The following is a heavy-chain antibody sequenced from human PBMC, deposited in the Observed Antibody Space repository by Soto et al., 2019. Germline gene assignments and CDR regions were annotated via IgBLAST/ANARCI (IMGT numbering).Heavy chain of an antibody. V-gene: IGHV5-51*01. CDR3: ARIGGCSGGSCYSDDAFDI. CDR2: IYPGDSDT. CDR1: GYSFTSYW. D-gene: IGHD2-15*01. Sequence: PGESLKISCKGSGYSFTSYWIGWVRQMPGKGLEWMGIIYPGDSDTRYSPSFQGQVTISADKSISTAYLQWSSLKASDTAMYYCARIGGCSGGSCYSDDAFDIWGQGTMVTVPS. J-gene: IGHJ3*02.